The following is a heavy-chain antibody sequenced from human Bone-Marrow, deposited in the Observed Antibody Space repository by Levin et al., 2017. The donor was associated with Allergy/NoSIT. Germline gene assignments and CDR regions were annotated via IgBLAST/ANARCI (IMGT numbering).Heavy chain of an antibody. CDR2: IDPSDSYT. J-gene: IGHJ3*02. V-gene: IGHV5-10-1*01. D-gene: IGHD3-9*01. CDR1: GYSFTSYW. Sequence: KLGESLKISCKGSGYSFTSYWISWVRQMPGKGLEWMGRIDPSDSYTNYSPSFQGHVTISADKSISTAYLQWSSLKASDTAMYYCARRPIYDILTGSDAFDIWGQGTMVTVSS. CDR3: ARRPIYDILTGSDAFDI.